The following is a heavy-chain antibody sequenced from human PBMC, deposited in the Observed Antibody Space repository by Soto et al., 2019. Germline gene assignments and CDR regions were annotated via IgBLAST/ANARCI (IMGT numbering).Heavy chain of an antibody. CDR1: GGSISSGGYY. CDR2: IHHSGST. J-gene: IGHJ5*02. V-gene: IGHV4-31*03. Sequence: SETLSLTCTVSGGSISSGGYYWSWIRQHPGKGLEWIGYIHHSGSTYYNPSLKSRLTMSIDTSKSQFSLKLSSVTAADSAVYYCAREDRNYYDTSGYYHWGQGTLVTVSS. D-gene: IGHD3-22*01. CDR3: AREDRNYYDTSGYYH.